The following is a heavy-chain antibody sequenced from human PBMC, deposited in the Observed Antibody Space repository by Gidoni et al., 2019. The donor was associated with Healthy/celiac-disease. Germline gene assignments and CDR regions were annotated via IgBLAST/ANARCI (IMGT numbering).Heavy chain of an antibody. D-gene: IGHD3-22*01. J-gene: IGHJ4*02. Sequence: EVQLVESGGGLVQPGGSLRLSCSASGFPFSSYAMHWVRQAPGKGLEYVSAISSNGGSTYYADSVKGRFTISRDNSKNTLYLQMSSLRAEDTAVYYCVKAVTGNYYDSSGYYSLDYWGQGTLVTVSS. CDR1: GFPFSSYA. CDR3: VKAVTGNYYDSSGYYSLDY. V-gene: IGHV3-64D*06. CDR2: ISSNGGST.